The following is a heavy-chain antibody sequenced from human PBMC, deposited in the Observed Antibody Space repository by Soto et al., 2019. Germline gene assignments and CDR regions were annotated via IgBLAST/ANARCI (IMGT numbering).Heavy chain of an antibody. D-gene: IGHD2-8*01. J-gene: IGHJ6*02. CDR2: IRSKAYGGTT. V-gene: IGHV3-49*04. CDR1: GFTFGDYA. CDR3: TRDTCTNGVCYSMDV. Sequence: SLRLSCTASGFTFGDYAMSWVRQAPGKGMEWVGFIRSKAYGGTTEYAASVKGRFTISRDDSKSIAYLQMNSLKTEDTAVYYCTRDTCTNGVCYSMDVWGQGTTVTV.